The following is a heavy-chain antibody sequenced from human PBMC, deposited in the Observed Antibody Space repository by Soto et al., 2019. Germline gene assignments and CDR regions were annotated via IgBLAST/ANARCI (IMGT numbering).Heavy chain of an antibody. CDR1: CCPFTNYA. D-gene: IGHD1-26*01. CDR2: ISGSGGST. Sequence: GALRLACAASCCPFTNYAMSWVRQAPGKGLEWVSTISGSGGSTYYADSVKGRFTISRDNSKNTLYLQLNSLRADDTAIYSRAKGYSGSYYRVCDYWYQGTLVAVSS. CDR3: AKGYSGSYYRVCDY. V-gene: IGHV3-23*01. J-gene: IGHJ4*02.